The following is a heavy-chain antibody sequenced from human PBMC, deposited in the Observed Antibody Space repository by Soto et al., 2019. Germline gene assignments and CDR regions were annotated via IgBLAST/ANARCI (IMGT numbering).Heavy chain of an antibody. J-gene: IGHJ4*02. CDR3: ARYSGTRGFDY. V-gene: IGHV3-53*04. CDR1: GFTVSSKY. D-gene: IGHD1-1*01. Sequence: EVQLVESGGGLVQPGRSLRLSCAVSGFTVSSKYMSWVRQAPGKGLEWVSIIYSGGSTYYADSVKGRFTISRHNSENTLYFQMNSLRAEDTAVYYCARYSGTRGFDYWGQGTLVTVSS. CDR2: IYSGGST.